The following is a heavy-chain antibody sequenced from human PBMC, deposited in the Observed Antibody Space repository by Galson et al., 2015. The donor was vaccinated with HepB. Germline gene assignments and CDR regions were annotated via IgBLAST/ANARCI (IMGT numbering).Heavy chain of an antibody. V-gene: IGHV4-34*01. CDR1: GGSFSVYS. CDR2: ISHNGST. CDR3: ARGRITKVRGRFDF. J-gene: IGHJ4*02. D-gene: IGHD3-10*01. Sequence: ETLSLTCAVYGGSFSVYSWTWIRQPPGKGLEWIGEISHNGSTNYNPSLKSRVTISVDTSKNQFSLKLRSVTAADTAVYYCARGRITKVRGRFDFWGQGTLVTVSS.